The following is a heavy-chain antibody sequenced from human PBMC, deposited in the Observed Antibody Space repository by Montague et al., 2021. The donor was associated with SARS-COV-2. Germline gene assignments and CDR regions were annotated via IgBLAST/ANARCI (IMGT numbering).Heavy chain of an antibody. CDR3: ARGQVTIFAVIIMLPAAGAIDV. J-gene: IGHJ3*01. D-gene: IGHD3-3*01. V-gene: IGHV4-34*01. Sequence: SETLSLTCAVYGGSFSDYYWTWIRQPPGKGLEWIGEINHSGSSNYNPSLKNRVTISVGRSKNQFSLKLTSVTAADTATYYCARGQVTIFAVIIMLPAAGAIDVWGQGTTVTVSS. CDR2: INHSGSS. CDR1: GGSFSDYY.